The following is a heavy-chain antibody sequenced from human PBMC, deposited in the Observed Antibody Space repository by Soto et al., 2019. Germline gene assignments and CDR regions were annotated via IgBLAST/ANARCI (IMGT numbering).Heavy chain of an antibody. CDR3: ARGGGIGTVDY. CDR2: INEDGSET. CDR1: GFTFRTYW. Sequence: EGYLVESGGALVQPGGSLRLSCAASGFTFRTYWMSWVRQAPGKGLEWVANINEDGSETYYVDSVKGRFTMSRDNAKNSLFLQMNSLRAEDTALYYCARGGGIGTVDYWGQGTLVTVSS. D-gene: IGHD2-8*02. V-gene: IGHV3-7*05. J-gene: IGHJ4*02.